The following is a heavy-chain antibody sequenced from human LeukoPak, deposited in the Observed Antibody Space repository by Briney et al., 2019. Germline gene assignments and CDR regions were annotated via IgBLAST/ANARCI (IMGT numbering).Heavy chain of an antibody. CDR3: ARGWNSGSYLTRLPDAFDI. CDR2: ISAYNGNT. V-gene: IGHV1-18*01. CDR1: GYTFTSYG. D-gene: IGHD1-26*01. J-gene: IGHJ3*02. Sequence: GASVKVSCKASGYTFTSYGISWVRQAPGQGLEWMGWISAYNGNTNYAQKLQGRVTMTTDTSTSTAYMELRSLRSDDTAVYYCARGWNSGSYLTRLPDAFDIWGQGTMVTVSS.